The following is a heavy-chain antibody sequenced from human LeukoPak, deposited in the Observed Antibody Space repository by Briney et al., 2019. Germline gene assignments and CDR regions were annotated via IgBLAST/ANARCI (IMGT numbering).Heavy chain of an antibody. Sequence: SETLSLTCAVYGGSFSGYYWSWIRQPPGKGLERIGKINHSGSTNYNPSLKSRVTISVDTSKNQFSLKLSSVTAADTAVYYCARGYYYGSGLRWFDPWGQGTLVTVSS. V-gene: IGHV4-34*01. CDR2: INHSGST. CDR3: ARGYYYGSGLRWFDP. CDR1: GGSFSGYY. J-gene: IGHJ5*02. D-gene: IGHD3-10*01.